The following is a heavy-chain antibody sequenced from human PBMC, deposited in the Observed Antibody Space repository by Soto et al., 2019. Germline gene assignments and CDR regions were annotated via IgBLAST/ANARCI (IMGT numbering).Heavy chain of an antibody. D-gene: IGHD2-21*02. J-gene: IGHJ6*02. CDR3: AHSRCGGDCLQSYSSHSYYGMDV. V-gene: IGHV2-5*02. CDR2: IYWDDDK. CDR1: GFSLSTSGVG. Sequence: QITLKESGPTLVRPTQTLTLTCTFSGFSLSTSGVGVGWIRQPPGKALEWLALIYWDDDKRYSPSLKSRLTITKDTSKTQVVLTITSMDPVDTATYYCAHSRCGGDCLQSYSSHSYYGMDVWGQGTTVTVSS.